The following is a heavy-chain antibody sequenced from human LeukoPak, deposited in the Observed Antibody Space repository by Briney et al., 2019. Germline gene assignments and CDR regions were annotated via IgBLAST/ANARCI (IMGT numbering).Heavy chain of an antibody. J-gene: IGHJ6*03. D-gene: IGHD3-22*01. CDR1: GYTFTNFG. CDR3: ARGDYDSSGSEGGRDYYYYMDV. Sequence: GASVKVSCKASGYTFTNFGISWVRQATGQGLEWMGWMNPNSGNTGYAQKFQGRVTITRNTSISTAYMELSSLRSEDTAVYYCARGDYDSSGSEGGRDYYYYMDVWGKGTTVTVSS. CDR2: MNPNSGNT. V-gene: IGHV1-8*03.